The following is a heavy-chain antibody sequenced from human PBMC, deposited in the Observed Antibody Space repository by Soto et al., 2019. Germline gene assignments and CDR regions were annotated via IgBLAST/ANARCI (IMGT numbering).Heavy chain of an antibody. CDR2: IVVMSNTA. D-gene: IGHD1-26*01. CDR1: GSTFDNFA. CDR3: ARAIKRWEVHYYFDY. V-gene: IGHV1-69*06. J-gene: IGHJ4*02. Sequence: QVVLLQSGAEVKEPGSSVRVSCTVSGSTFDNFAFSWVRQAPGHGPEWMGGIVVMSNTADYSQRFQDRVTITADTSTRTLHMELGSLTFEDTAVYYCARAIKRWEVHYYFDYWGQGTLVTVSS.